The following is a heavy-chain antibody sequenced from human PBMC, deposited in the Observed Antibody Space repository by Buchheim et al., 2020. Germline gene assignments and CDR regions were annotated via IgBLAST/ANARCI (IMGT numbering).Heavy chain of an antibody. Sequence: QVQLQESGPGLVKPSQTLSLTCTVSGGSISSGSYYWSWIRQPAGKGLEWIGRIYTSGSTNYNPSLKSRVTISVDTSKNQFSLKLSSVTAADTAVYYYARVPSDPKYCSGGSCYEGYFDYWGQGTL. V-gene: IGHV4-61*02. J-gene: IGHJ4*02. CDR2: IYTSGST. D-gene: IGHD2-15*01. CDR1: GGSISSGSYY. CDR3: ARVPSDPKYCSGGSCYEGYFDY.